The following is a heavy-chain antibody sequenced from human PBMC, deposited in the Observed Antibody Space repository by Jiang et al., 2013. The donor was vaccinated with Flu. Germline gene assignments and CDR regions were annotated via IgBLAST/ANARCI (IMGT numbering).Heavy chain of an antibody. J-gene: IGHJ4*02. V-gene: IGHV1-46*01. Sequence: INPSGGSTSYAQKFQGRVTMTRDTSTSTVYMELSSLRSEDTAVYYCARENSVHGYFDYWGQGTLVTVSS. CDR3: ARENSVHGYFDY. D-gene: IGHD2/OR15-2a*01. CDR2: INPSGGST.